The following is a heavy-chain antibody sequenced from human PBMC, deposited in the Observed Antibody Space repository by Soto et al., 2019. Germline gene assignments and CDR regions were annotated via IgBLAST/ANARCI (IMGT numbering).Heavy chain of an antibody. D-gene: IGHD6-13*01. CDR2: IYYSGST. CDR1: GGSFSSGDYY. CDR3: ASRHSSPYFDY. J-gene: IGHJ4*02. V-gene: IGHV4-30-4*01. Sequence: QVQLQESGPGLVKPSQTLSLTCTVSGGSFSSGDYYWGWIRRPPGKGLEWIGSIYYSGSTYYNPSLKSRVTISVDTSKNQFSLKLNSVTAADTAVYYCASRHSSPYFDYWGQGTLVTVSS.